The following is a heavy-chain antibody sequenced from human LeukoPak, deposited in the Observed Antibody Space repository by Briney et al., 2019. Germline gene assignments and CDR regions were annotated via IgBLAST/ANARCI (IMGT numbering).Heavy chain of an antibody. CDR1: GFTFSSYS. V-gene: IGHV3-48*02. CDR3: ARNYYDSSGYYYGGY. CDR2: ISSSSSTI. D-gene: IGHD3-22*01. Sequence: PGGSLRPSCAASGFTFSSYSMNWVRQAPGKGLEWVSYISSSSSTIYYADSVKGRFTISRDNAKNSLYLQMNSLRDEDTAVYYCARNYYDSSGYYYGGYWGQGTLVTVSS. J-gene: IGHJ4*02.